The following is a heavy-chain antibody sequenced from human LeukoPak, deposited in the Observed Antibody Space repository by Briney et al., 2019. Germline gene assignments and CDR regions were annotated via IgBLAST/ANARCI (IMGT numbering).Heavy chain of an antibody. CDR3: AKDRAKDYYDSSGYYDY. V-gene: IGHV3-43D*03. J-gene: IGHJ4*02. D-gene: IGHD3-22*01. CDR2: ISWDGGST. Sequence: GGSLRLSRAASGFTFDDYAMHWVRQAPGKGLEWVSLISWDGGSTYYADSVKGRFTISRDNSKNSLYLQMNSLRAEDTALYYCAKDRAKDYYDSSGYYDYWGQGTLVTVSS. CDR1: GFTFDDYA.